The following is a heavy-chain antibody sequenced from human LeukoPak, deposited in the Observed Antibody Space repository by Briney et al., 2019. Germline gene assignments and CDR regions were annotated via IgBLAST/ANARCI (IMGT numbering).Heavy chain of an antibody. Sequence: ASVKVSCKASGYTFTGNYMHWVRQAPGQGLEWMGWVNPNSGGTNYAQKFQGRVTMTRDTSIGTAYMELNRLRSDDTAVYYCARGSYDSSDFEYFHHWGQGTLVTVSS. CDR2: VNPNSGGT. J-gene: IGHJ1*01. V-gene: IGHV1-2*02. D-gene: IGHD3-22*01. CDR1: GYTFTGNY. CDR3: ARGSYDSSDFEYFHH.